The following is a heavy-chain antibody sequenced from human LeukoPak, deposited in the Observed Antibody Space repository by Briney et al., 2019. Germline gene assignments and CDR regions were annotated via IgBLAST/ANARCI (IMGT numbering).Heavy chain of an antibody. Sequence: GGSLRLSCAASGFTFSRCAMGWVRQTPGKGLEWVAGISGSGSRTYYADAVKGRFNISRDNSKNTLYLQINSLRAEDTAVYYCVKDANYFDSGSYLIPVDSWGQGTLVTVSS. V-gene: IGHV3-23*01. CDR3: VKDANYFDSGSYLIPVDS. D-gene: IGHD3-22*01. CDR2: ISGSGSRT. J-gene: IGHJ4*02. CDR1: GFTFSRCA.